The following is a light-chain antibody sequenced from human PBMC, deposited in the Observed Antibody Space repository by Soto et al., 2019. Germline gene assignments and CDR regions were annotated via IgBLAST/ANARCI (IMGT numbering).Light chain of an antibody. CDR1: SSDVGSYNL. CDR3: CSRMFV. V-gene: IGLV2-23*02. CDR2: EVS. Sequence: QSVLTQPASVSGSPGQSITISCTGTSSDVGSYNLVSWYQQHPGKAPKLMIYEVSKRPSGVSNRFSGSKSGNTASLTISGLQAEDEADYYCCSRMFVFGTGTKVTVL. J-gene: IGLJ1*01.